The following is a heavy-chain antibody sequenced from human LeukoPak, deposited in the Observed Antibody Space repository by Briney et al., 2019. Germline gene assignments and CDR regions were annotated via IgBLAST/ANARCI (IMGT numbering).Heavy chain of an antibody. V-gene: IGHV4-31*03. CDR3: ARQQDPAAAGYFDY. J-gene: IGHJ4*02. CDR1: GGSISSGGYY. Sequence: SQTLSLTCTVSGGSISSGGYYWSWIRQHPGKGLEWIGYIYYSGSTYYNPSLKSRVTISLDTSKNQFSLKLSSVTAADTAVYYCARQQDPAAAGYFDYWGQGTLVTVSS. D-gene: IGHD6-13*01. CDR2: IYYSGST.